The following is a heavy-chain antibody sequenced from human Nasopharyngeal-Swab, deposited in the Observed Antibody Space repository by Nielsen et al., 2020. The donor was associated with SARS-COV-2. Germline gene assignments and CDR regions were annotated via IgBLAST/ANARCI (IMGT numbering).Heavy chain of an antibody. Sequence: GESLKISCAASGFTFSSYWMHWVRQAPGKGLVWVSRINSDGSTTNYADSVKGRFTISRANAKNTLYLQMNSLRPEDTAVYYCATTLRGNSDGRYWGQGTLVTVSS. V-gene: IGHV3-74*01. D-gene: IGHD5-18*01. CDR1: GFTFSSYW. CDR3: ATTLRGNSDGRY. J-gene: IGHJ4*02. CDR2: INSDGSTT.